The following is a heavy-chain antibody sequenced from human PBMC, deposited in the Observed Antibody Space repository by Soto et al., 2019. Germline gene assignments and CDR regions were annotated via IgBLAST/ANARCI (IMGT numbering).Heavy chain of an antibody. J-gene: IGHJ4*02. CDR1: GFTFSTHT. V-gene: IGHV3-23*01. Sequence: EVQLLESGGTLVQPGGSLRLSCVASGFTFSTHTMNWVRQAPGKGLEWVSRLTADSDDTSYADSIKGRFTISRDNSKNTLYLQMNSLRAEDTAIYYCAKGLDRASLDSWGQGALVTVSS. D-gene: IGHD1-1*01. CDR3: AKGLDRASLDS. CDR2: LTADSDDT.